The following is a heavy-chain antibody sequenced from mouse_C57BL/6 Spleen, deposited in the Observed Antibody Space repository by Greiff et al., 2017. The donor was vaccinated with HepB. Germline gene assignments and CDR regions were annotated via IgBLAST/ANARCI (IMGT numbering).Heavy chain of an antibody. J-gene: IGHJ4*01. Sequence: VQLQQSDAELVKPGASVKISCKVSGYTFTDHTIHWMKQRPEQGLEWIGYIYPSDGSTKYNEKFKGKATLTADKAYSTAYMQLNSLTAEDSAVYFCARRWYLYYAMDYLGQGTSVTVSS. CDR2: IYPSDGST. D-gene: IGHD2-1*01. CDR3: ARRWYLYYAMDY. V-gene: IGHV1-78*01. CDR1: GYTFTDHT.